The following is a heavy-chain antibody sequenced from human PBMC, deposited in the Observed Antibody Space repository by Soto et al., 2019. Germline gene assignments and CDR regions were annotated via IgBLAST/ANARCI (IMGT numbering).Heavy chain of an antibody. CDR1: GGSISTYY. CDR3: ARGQPLYYDSSGYFDY. CDR2: IYASGST. V-gene: IGHV4-4*07. Sequence: KPSETLSLTCTVSGGSISTYYWSWIRQPAGKGLEWIGRIYASGSTNYNPSLKSRVTISVDTSKNQFSLKLSSVTAADTAVYYCARGQPLYYDSSGYFDYWGQGTLVTVSS. J-gene: IGHJ4*02. D-gene: IGHD3-22*01.